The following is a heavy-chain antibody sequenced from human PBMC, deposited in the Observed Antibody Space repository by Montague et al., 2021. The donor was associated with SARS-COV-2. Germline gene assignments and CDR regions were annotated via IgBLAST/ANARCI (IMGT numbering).Heavy chain of an antibody. CDR2: IYYSGST. CDR1: GGSISSYY. J-gene: IGHJ5*02. V-gene: IGHV4-59*01. Sequence: SETLSLTCTVSGGSISSYYWSWIRQPPGKGLEWIGYIYYSGSTNYNPSLKSRVTISVDTFKNQFSLKLSSVTAADTAIYYCARQIMFWFDPWGQGTLVTVSS. CDR3: ARQIMFWFDP. D-gene: IGHD3-16*01.